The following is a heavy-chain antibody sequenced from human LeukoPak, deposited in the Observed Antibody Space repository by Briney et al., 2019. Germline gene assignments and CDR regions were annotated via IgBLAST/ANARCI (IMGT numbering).Heavy chain of an antibody. D-gene: IGHD5-18*01. J-gene: IGHJ4*02. CDR3: ARGGTTMVTGGLDY. V-gene: IGHV1-69*05. Sequence: GASVKVSCKASGGTFSSYAISWVRQAPGQGLEWMGRIIPIFGTANYAQKFQGRVTITTDESTSTVYMELSSLRSEDTAVYYCARGGTTMVTGGLDYWGQGTPVTVSS. CDR2: IIPIFGTA. CDR1: GGTFSSYA.